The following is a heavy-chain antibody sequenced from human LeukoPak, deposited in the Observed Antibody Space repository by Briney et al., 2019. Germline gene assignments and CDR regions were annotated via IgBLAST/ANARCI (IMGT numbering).Heavy chain of an antibody. D-gene: IGHD5-24*01. CDR2: ISYDGSDK. Sequence: PGRSLRLSCAASGFTFSTFGMHWVRQAPGKGLELVADISYDGSDKYYADSVKGRFTISRDNSKNTLFLQINSLRPEDTAVYYCARDGGRRDDYWGQGTLVTVSS. J-gene: IGHJ4*02. CDR3: ARDGGRRDDY. V-gene: IGHV3-30*03. CDR1: GFTFSTFG.